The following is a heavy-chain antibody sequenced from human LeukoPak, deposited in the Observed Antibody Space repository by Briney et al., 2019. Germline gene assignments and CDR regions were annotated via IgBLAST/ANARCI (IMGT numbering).Heavy chain of an antibody. J-gene: IGHJ5*02. Sequence: SETLSLTCTVSGGSISSGTYYWPWIRQPAGKGLEWVGRIYTSGTTYYNPSLKSRVTISVDRSKNRFSLRLSSVTAADTAVYYCAREVWTSANWFDPWGQGTLVTVSS. CDR3: AREVWTSANWFDP. D-gene: IGHD3/OR15-3a*01. V-gene: IGHV4-61*02. CDR1: GGSISSGTYY. CDR2: IYTSGTT.